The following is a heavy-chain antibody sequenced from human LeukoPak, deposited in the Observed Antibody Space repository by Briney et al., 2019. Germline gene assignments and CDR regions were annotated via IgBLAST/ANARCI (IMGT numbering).Heavy chain of an antibody. J-gene: IGHJ4*02. CDR2: ISGSGGST. D-gene: IGHD6-19*01. CDR1: GFTFSSYA. CDR3: AKGQGIAVAGTSDY. Sequence: GSLRLSCAASGFTFSSYAMSWVRQAPGKGLEWVSAISGSGGSTYYADSVKGRFTISRDNSKNTLYLKMNSLRAEDTAVYYCAKGQGIAVAGTSDYWGQGTLVTVSS. V-gene: IGHV3-23*01.